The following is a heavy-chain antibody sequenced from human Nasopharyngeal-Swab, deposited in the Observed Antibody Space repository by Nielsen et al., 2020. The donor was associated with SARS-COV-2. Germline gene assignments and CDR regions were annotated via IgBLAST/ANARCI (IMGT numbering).Heavy chain of an antibody. CDR3: ARDWGFTMVRGVPNWFDP. CDR1: GFTFSSYA. D-gene: IGHD3-10*01. V-gene: IGHV3-64D*06. CDR2: ISSNGGST. Sequence: GESLKISCSASGFTFSSYAMHWVRQAPGKGLEYVSAISSNGGSTYYADSVKGRFTISRDNSKNTLYLQMSSLRSDDTAVYYCARDWGFTMVRGVPNWFDPWGQGTLVTVSS. J-gene: IGHJ5*02.